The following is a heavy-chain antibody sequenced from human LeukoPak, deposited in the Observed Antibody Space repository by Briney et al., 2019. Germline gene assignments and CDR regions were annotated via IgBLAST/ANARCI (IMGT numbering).Heavy chain of an antibody. J-gene: IGHJ3*02. V-gene: IGHV5-51*01. CDR2: IYPGDSDT. Sequence: GESLNISCKGSGYSFTSYWIGWVRQMPGKGLEWMGIIYPGDSDTRYSPSFQGQVTISADKSISTAYLQWSSLKASDTAMYYCARPYGSGSYLGAFDIWGQGTMVTVSS. D-gene: IGHD3-10*01. CDR1: GYSFTSYW. CDR3: ARPYGSGSYLGAFDI.